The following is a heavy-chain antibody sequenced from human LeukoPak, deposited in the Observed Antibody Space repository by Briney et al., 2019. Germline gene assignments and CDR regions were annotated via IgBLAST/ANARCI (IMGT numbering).Heavy chain of an antibody. J-gene: IGHJ5*02. CDR1: GYTFTDYY. CDR2: INPHSGGT. V-gene: IGHV1-2*02. Sequence: ASVKVSCKASGYTFTDYYMHWVRQAPGQGLEWMGWINPHSGGTDHAQKFQGRVTMTRDTSISTAYMELSRLRSDDTAVYYCARDYNWNSLSWFDPWGQGTLVTVSS. CDR3: ARDYNWNSLSWFDP. D-gene: IGHD1-7*01.